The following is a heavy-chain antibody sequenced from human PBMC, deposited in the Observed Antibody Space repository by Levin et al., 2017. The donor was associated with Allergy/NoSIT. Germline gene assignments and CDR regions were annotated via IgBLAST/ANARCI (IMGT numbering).Heavy chain of an antibody. J-gene: IGHJ3*02. V-gene: IGHV3-53*01. D-gene: IGHD3-10*01. Sequence: GGSLRLSCAASGFTVSSNYMSWVRQAPGKGLEWVSVIYSGGSTYYADSVKGRFTISRDNSKNTLYLQMNSLRAEDTAVYYCARDFRVLWFGELLHDAFDIWGQGTMVTVSS. CDR3: ARDFRVLWFGELLHDAFDI. CDR1: GFTVSSNY. CDR2: IYSGGST.